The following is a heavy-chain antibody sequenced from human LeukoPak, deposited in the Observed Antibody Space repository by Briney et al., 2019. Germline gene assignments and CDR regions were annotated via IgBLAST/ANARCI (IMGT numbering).Heavy chain of an antibody. V-gene: IGHV4-34*01. CDR2: INHSGST. D-gene: IGHD3-9*01. Sequence: SETLSLTCAVYGGPFSGYYWSWIRQPPGKGLEWIGEINHSGSTNYNPSLKSRVTISVDTSKNQFSLKLSSVTAADTAVYYCAREGFSTYYDILTGYYPTYYFDYWGQGTLVTVSS. J-gene: IGHJ4*02. CDR1: GGPFSGYY. CDR3: AREGFSTYYDILTGYYPTYYFDY.